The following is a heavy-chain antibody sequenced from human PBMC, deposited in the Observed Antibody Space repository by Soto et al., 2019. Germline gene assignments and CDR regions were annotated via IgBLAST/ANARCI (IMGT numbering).Heavy chain of an antibody. J-gene: IGHJ5*02. CDR2: IYSGGST. Sequence: LSLSCAASGFTVGSTHMTWVRQAPGKGLEWVSLIYSGGSTYYADSVKGRFTISRDNSKNTLYLQMNSLRAEDTAMYYCAREAFSGWSAFDPWGQGTLGTSPQ. CDR1: GFTVGSTH. D-gene: IGHD6-19*01. CDR3: AREAFSGWSAFDP. V-gene: IGHV3-53*01.